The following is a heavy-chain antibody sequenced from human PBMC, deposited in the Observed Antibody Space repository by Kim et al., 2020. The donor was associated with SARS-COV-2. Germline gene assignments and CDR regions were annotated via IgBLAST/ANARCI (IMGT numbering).Heavy chain of an antibody. V-gene: IGHV4-39*01. CDR1: GDSISGSSYY. CDR2: IYYSGTT. D-gene: IGHD2-8*01. J-gene: IGHJ1*01. CDR3: ARGVH. Sequence: SETLSLTCTVSGDSISGSSYYWGWIRQPPGKGLEWIGNIYYSGTTNYNPSLKSRVTISIDTSKNQFSLKLSSVTAADTAVYYCARGVHCCQGTLVTVSS.